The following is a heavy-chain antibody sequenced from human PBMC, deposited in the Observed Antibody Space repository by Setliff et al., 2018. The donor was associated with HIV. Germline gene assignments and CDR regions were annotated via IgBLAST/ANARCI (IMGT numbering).Heavy chain of an antibody. CDR2: IYYSGST. CDR1: GGSISSYY. D-gene: IGHD6-6*01. J-gene: IGHJ5*02. Sequence: SETLSLTCTVSGGSISSYYWSWIRQPPGKGLEWIGYIYYSGSTNYNPSLKSRVTISVDTSKNQFSLKLSSVTAADTAVYYCARAYSSSSSTYWFDPWGQGTLVTVSS. V-gene: IGHV4-59*01. CDR3: ARAYSSSSSTYWFDP.